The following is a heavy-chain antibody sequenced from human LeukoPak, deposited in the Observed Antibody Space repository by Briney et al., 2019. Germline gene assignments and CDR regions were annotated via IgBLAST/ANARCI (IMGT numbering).Heavy chain of an antibody. CDR1: GGSISSGSYY. D-gene: IGHD5/OR15-5a*01. Sequence: SETLSLTCTVSGGSISSGSYYWSWIRQPAGKGLEWIGRIYTSGSTNYNPSLKSRVTISVDTSKNQFSLKLSSVTAADTAVYYCAREVYDSGGNWFDPWGQGTPVTVSS. V-gene: IGHV4-61*02. J-gene: IGHJ5*02. CDR3: AREVYDSGGNWFDP. CDR2: IYTSGST.